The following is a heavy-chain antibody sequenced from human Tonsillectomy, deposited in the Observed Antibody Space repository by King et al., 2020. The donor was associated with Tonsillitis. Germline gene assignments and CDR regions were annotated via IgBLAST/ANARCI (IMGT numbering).Heavy chain of an antibody. CDR1: GGTFSSYA. J-gene: IGHJ4*02. V-gene: IGHV1-69*01. CDR3: ARDYYDSSGYWFDY. Sequence: VQLVQSGAEVKKPGSSVKVSCKASGGTFSSYAISWVRQAPGQGLEWMGGLIPLFGTANYAQKFQGRITIIAVESTRTAYMEMSSLRSEDTAVYYCARDYYDSSGYWFDYWGQGILVTVSS. CDR2: LIPLFGTA. D-gene: IGHD3-22*01.